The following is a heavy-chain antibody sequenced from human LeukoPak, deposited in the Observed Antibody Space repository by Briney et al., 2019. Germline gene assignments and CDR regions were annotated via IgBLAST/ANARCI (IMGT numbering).Heavy chain of an antibody. J-gene: IGHJ4*02. CDR2: INPNSGGT. D-gene: IGHD7-27*01. V-gene: IGHV1-2*06. CDR3: TADKKLGDFDY. Sequence: GASVKVSCKASGYTFTDYYMHWVRQAPGQGLEWMGRINPNSGGTNYAQKFQGRVTMTRDTSISIGYMELSRLKSDDTATYYCTADKKLGDFDYWGQGTLVTVSS. CDR1: GYTFTDYY.